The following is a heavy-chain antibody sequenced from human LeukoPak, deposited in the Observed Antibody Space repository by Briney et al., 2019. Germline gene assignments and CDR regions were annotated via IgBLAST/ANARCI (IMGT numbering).Heavy chain of an antibody. Sequence: GGSLRLSCAASGSTLSNSWMHWVRQVPGKGLVWVSRISSGGSTYYADSVKGRFTTSRDNSKNTLYLQMNSLRAEDTAVYYCAKNIDSSGYGFDYWGQGTLVTVSS. CDR1: GSTLSNSW. J-gene: IGHJ4*02. CDR3: AKNIDSSGYGFDY. D-gene: IGHD3-22*01. CDR2: ISSGGST. V-gene: IGHV3-23*01.